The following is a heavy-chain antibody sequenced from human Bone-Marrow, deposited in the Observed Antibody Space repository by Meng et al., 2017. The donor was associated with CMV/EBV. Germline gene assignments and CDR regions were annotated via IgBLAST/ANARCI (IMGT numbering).Heavy chain of an antibody. CDR2: ITISSTNI. D-gene: IGHD2-8*01. Sequence: GESLKISCAASGFTFRTYNMKWVRQAPGKGLEWVSSITISSTNIYYADSVKGRFTISRDNSQNTLYLQMNSLRAEDTAIYYCAKDYIVRGGLFDYWGQGTLVTVSS. CDR3: AKDYIVRGGLFDY. CDR1: GFTFRTYN. J-gene: IGHJ4*02. V-gene: IGHV3-21*04.